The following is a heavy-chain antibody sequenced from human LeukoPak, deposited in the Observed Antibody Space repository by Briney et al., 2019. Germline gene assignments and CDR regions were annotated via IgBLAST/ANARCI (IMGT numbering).Heavy chain of an antibody. J-gene: IGHJ3*02. CDR2: IYYSGST. D-gene: IGHD3-10*01. CDR1: GGSISNSY. CDR3: ARVPLTGSGAFDI. Sequence: SETLSLTCTVSGGSISNSYWTWIRQPPGKGLEWIGYIYYSGSTNYNPSLKSRVTISVDTSKNQFSLKLSSVTAADTAVYYCARVPLTGSGAFDIWAKGQWSPSLQ. V-gene: IGHV4-59*01.